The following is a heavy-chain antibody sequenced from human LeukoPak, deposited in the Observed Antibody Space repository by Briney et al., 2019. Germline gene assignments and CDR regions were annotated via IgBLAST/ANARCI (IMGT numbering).Heavy chain of an antibody. J-gene: IGHJ4*02. V-gene: IGHV3-21*01. CDR1: GFTFSSYS. CDR2: ISSSSSYI. Sequence: GGSLRLSCAASGFTFSSYSMNWVRQAPGKGLEWVSSISSSSSYIYYADSVKGRFTISRDSAKNSLYLQMNSLRAEDTAVYYCARGRTRYYFDYWGQGTLVTVSS. CDR3: ARGRTRYYFDY. D-gene: IGHD1-14*01.